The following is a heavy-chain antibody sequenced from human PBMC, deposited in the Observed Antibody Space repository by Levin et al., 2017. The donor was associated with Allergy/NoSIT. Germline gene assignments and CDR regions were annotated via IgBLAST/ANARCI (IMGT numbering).Heavy chain of an antibody. CDR1: GFTFSSYE. V-gene: IGHV3-48*03. CDR3: VRQRGNFWSGYNYFDY. D-gene: IGHD3-3*01. Sequence: GGSLRLSCAASGFTFSSYEMNWVRRAPGKGLEWVSYISSTGSTIYSADSVKGRFTISRDNAKNSLYLQMNSLRAEDTAVYYCVRQRGNFWSGYNYFDYWGQGTLVTVSS. CDR2: ISSTGSTI. J-gene: IGHJ4*02.